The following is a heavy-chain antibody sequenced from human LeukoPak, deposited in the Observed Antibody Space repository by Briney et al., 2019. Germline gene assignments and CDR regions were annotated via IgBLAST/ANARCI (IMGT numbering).Heavy chain of an antibody. CDR1: GRSISSDNW. CDR2: IYHGGTT. D-gene: IGHD2-15*01. CDR3: AKSAKSASEYDY. J-gene: IGHJ4*02. V-gene: IGHV4-4*02. Sequence: SETLSLTCAVSGRSISSDNWWSWVRQPPGKGLEWIGEIYHGGTTNSNPSLRSRLTISVDKSKDQFSLKLESVTAADTAIYYCAKSAKSASEYDYWGQGILVTVSS.